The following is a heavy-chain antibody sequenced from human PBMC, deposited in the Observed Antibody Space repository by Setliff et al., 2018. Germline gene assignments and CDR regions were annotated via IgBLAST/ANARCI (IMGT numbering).Heavy chain of an antibody. D-gene: IGHD5-12*01. CDR3: ARHRVGNSGYAIPILDF. CDR2: IYPSNSNI. Sequence: GESLKLSCKASGYSFTDYWIAWVRQVPGKGLEWMGIIYPSNSNIKYSPSFEAQITFSVDKSITTAYLQWSSLKASDTAIYYRARHRVGNSGYAIPILDFWGQGALVTVSS. CDR1: GYSFTDYW. J-gene: IGHJ4*02. V-gene: IGHV5-51*01.